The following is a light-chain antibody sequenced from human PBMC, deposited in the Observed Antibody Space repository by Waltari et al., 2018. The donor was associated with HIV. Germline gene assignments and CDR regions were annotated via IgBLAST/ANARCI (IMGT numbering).Light chain of an antibody. CDR1: VLSKQF. CDR2: KDT. Sequence: SDLTRPPSVSVSPGQTASITCSGEVLSKQFGYWYQHKKGQAPVLLIYKDTMRASGIPERFSVTTSRTTVTLTISEVQAEDEADYYCQSADTSGTMDIFGGGTKL. J-gene: IGLJ2*01. CDR3: QSADTSGTMDI. V-gene: IGLV3-25*03.